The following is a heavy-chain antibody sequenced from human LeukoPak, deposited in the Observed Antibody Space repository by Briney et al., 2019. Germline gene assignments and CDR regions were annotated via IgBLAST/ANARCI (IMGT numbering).Heavy chain of an antibody. Sequence: ASVKVSCKASGYTFTGYYMHWVRQAPGQGLEWMGWINPNSGGTNYAQKFQGRVTMTRDTSISTAYMELSRLRSDDTAVYYCARLYYYDSSGYYDAFDIWSQGTMVTVSS. CDR2: INPNSGGT. CDR1: GYTFTGYY. CDR3: ARLYYYDSSGYYDAFDI. D-gene: IGHD3-22*01. V-gene: IGHV1-2*02. J-gene: IGHJ3*02.